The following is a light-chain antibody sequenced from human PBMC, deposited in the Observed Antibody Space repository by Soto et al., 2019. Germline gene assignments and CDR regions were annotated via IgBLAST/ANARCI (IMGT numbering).Light chain of an antibody. V-gene: IGKV3D-20*02. CDR2: GAY. CDR1: QSVTSNY. CDR3: QQRHMWPIT. J-gene: IGKJ5*01. Sequence: EIALRQSPGTLSLSPGERATLSCRASQSVTSNYLAWYQQKLGQAPRLLMFGAYNRATGIPPRFSGSGSGTDFTLTISSLEPEDSAVYYCQQRHMWPITFGQGTRLEIK.